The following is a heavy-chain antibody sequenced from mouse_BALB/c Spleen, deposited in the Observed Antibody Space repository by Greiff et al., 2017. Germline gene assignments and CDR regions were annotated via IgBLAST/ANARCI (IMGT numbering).Heavy chain of an antibody. V-gene: IGHV6-6*02. CDR2: IRLKSNNYAT. CDR1: GFTFSNYW. D-gene: IGHD1-1*01. J-gene: IGHJ3*01. CDR3: TRTHYYGSSPFAY. Sequence: EVHLVESGGGLVQPGGSMKLSCVASGFTFSNYWMNWVRQSPEKGLEWVAEIRLKSNNYATHYAESVKGRFTISRDDSKSSVYLQMNNLRAEDTGIYYCTRTHYYGSSPFAYWGQGTLVTVSA.